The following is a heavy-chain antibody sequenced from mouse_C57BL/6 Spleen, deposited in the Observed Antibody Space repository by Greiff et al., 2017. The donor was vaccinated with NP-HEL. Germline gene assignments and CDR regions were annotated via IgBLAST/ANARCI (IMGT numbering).Heavy chain of an antibody. Sequence: QVQLQQPGAELVMPGASVKLSCKASGYTFTSYWMHWVKQRPGQGLEWIGEIDPSDSYTNYNQKFKGKSTLTVDKSSSTAYMQLSSLTAEDSAVYDCASSDITTDYDFDYWGQGTTLTVSS. J-gene: IGHJ2*01. CDR3: ASSDITTDYDFDY. CDR2: IDPSDSYT. V-gene: IGHV1-69*01. CDR1: GYTFTSYW. D-gene: IGHD1-2*01.